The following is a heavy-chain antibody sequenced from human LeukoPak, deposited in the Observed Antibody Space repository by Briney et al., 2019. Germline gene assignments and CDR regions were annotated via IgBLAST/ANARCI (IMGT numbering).Heavy chain of an antibody. CDR2: INSDGSST. J-gene: IGHJ4*02. V-gene: IGHV3-74*01. Sequence: GGSLRLSCAASGFTFSSYWMHWVRQVPGKGLVWVSRINSDGSSTIYADSVKGRFTISRENAKTTMYLQMNSLSAEDTAVYYCARGSRTWPADYWGQGTLVTVSS. CDR3: ARGSRTWPADY. D-gene: IGHD6-13*01. CDR1: GFTFSSYW.